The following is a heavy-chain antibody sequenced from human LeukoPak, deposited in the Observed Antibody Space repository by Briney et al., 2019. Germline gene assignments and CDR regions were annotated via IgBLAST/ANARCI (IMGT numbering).Heavy chain of an antibody. CDR3: ARAVPLPYDSSGSIPYYFDN. Sequence: ASVKVSCKASGYTFTGHYIHWVRQAPGQGLEWMGRINPNSGGTNAAQKFQARVAMTRDTSTRTVYMELSRLRSDDTAVYFCARAVPLPYDSSGSIPYYFDNWGQGTLVTVSS. D-gene: IGHD3-22*01. V-gene: IGHV1-2*02. CDR1: GYTFTGHY. J-gene: IGHJ4*02. CDR2: INPNSGGT.